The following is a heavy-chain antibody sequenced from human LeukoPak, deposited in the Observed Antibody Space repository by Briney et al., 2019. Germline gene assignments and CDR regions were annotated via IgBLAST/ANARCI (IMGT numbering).Heavy chain of an antibody. CDR3: AREICGSDCYSTSDY. Sequence: PGGSLRLSCAASGFTFSTYSMNWVRQAPGKGLEWVSYISSSSFTIHYADSVKGRFTISRDNAKSSLYLQMNSLRAEDTAVYYCAREICGSDCYSTSDYWGQGALVTVSS. J-gene: IGHJ4*02. CDR2: ISSSSFTI. D-gene: IGHD2-21*02. V-gene: IGHV3-48*04. CDR1: GFTFSTYS.